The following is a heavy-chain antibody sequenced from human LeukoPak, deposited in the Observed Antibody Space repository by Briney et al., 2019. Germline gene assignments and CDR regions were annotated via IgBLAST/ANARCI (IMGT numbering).Heavy chain of an antibody. V-gene: IGHV2-5*01. D-gene: IGHD6-25*01. J-gene: IGHJ4*02. CDR2: NYWNDDK. CDR3: AHREQDVISGKGYFDF. Sequence: SGPTLSHPTPALTLTCTFSGFSLTTRGVGVGWIRQPPAKALEWLALNYWNDDKRYSPSLKSRLTITRDTSKNQVVLTMTNMDPVDTATYYCAHREQDVISGKGYFDFWGQGALVTVSS. CDR1: GFSLTTRGVG.